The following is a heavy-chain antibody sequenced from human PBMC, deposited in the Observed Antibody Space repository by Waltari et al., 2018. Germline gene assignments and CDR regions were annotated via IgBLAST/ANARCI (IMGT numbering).Heavy chain of an antibody. D-gene: IGHD3-10*01. J-gene: IGHJ4*02. Sequence: QVQLQESGPGLVKPSETLSLTCTVPGGSISRYHWSWIRQPPGKGLEWIGYIYYSGITNYNPSLKSRVTISVDTSKNQFSLKLSSVTAADTAVYYCARARGSGSYHHYFDYWGQGTLVTVSS. CDR3: ARARGSGSYHHYFDY. CDR2: IYYSGIT. CDR1: GGSISRYH. V-gene: IGHV4-59*01.